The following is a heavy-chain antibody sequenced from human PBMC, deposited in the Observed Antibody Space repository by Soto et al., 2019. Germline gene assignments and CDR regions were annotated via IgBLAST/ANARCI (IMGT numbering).Heavy chain of an antibody. CDR2: LSASGGSA. J-gene: IGHJ4*02. Sequence: EVQLLESGGGLVQPGGSLRLSCTASGFTFSSYAMSWVRQAPGKGLEGVSTLSASGGSAYYADSVKGRFTISRDHSKNTLYLQMNSLRAEDTAVYYCAKSSPIDYWGQGTLVTVSS. CDR3: AKSSPIDY. V-gene: IGHV3-23*01. CDR1: GFTFSSYA.